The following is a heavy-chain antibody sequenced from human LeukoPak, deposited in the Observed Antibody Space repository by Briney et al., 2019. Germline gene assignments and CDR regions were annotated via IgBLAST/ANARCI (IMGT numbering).Heavy chain of an antibody. CDR1: GFTFSSYW. CDR3: TRGGRNTSYYWYY. CDR2: IKRDGAET. D-gene: IGHD1-26*01. J-gene: IGHJ4*02. V-gene: IGHV3-7*01. Sequence: GGSLRLSCAASGFTFSSYWMSWVRQGPGKGLEWVATIKRDGAETYYVDSVRGRFTISRDNAENSVYLRMNSLRDEDTAVYYCTRGGRNTSYYWYYWGQGTLVTVPS.